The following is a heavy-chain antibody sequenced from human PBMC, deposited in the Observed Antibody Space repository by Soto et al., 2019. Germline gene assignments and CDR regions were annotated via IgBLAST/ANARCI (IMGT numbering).Heavy chain of an antibody. CDR2: IKSKTEGGRT. D-gene: IGHD6-19*01. Sequence: GSLRLACAPSGFTLSNARMKWVRQAPGKGLKWAGRIKSKTEGGRTDYASPVKGRFTISRDDSNNTRYQHMNSLKTEYTAVYNCTSRSVPRYWGPGPLVTASS. CDR1: GFTLSNAR. J-gene: IGHJ4*02. V-gene: IGHV3-15*05. CDR3: TSRSVPRY.